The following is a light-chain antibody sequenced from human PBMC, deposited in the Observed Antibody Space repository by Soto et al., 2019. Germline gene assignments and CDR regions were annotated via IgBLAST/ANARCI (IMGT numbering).Light chain of an antibody. Sequence: DIQMTQSPSSLSASVGDRVTITCRASQSISTYLNWYQQKPVNAPKVLIFAASSLLSGVPSRFSCSGSGTDFTLTITSLQPEDFATYYCQQSHSFPRTFGQGTKV. J-gene: IGKJ1*01. CDR3: QQSHSFPRT. V-gene: IGKV1-39*01. CDR1: QSISTY. CDR2: AAS.